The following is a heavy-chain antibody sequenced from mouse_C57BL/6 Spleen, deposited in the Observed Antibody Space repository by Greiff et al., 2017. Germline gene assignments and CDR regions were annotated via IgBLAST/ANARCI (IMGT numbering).Heavy chain of an antibody. V-gene: IGHV14-1*01. D-gene: IGHD1-2*01. Sequence: VQLQQSGAELVRPGASVKLSCTASGFNITDYYMHWVKQRPEQGLEWIGRIDPEDGDTEYAPKFQGKATMTADTSSNTAYLQLSSLTAEDTAVYYCITGGGYYGGFAYWGQVTLVTVSA. CDR3: ITGGGYYGGFAY. CDR2: IDPEDGDT. J-gene: IGHJ3*01. CDR1: GFNITDYY.